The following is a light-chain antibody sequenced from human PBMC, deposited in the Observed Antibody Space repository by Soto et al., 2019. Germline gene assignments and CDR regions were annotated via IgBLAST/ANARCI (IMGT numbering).Light chain of an antibody. V-gene: IGKV1-5*01. CDR2: DAS. Sequence: DIQMTQSPSTLSASVGDRVTITCRASQSIRSWLAWYQQKPGKAPKLLTYDASSLESGVPSRFSGSGSGTEFTLTISSLQPDDFATYYCQQYNSYSITFGQGTRLEIK. J-gene: IGKJ5*01. CDR3: QQYNSYSIT. CDR1: QSIRSW.